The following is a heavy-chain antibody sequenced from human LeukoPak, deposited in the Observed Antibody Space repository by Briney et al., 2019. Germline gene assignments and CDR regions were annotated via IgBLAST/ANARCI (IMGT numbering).Heavy chain of an antibody. V-gene: IGHV3-7*01. Sequence: GGSLRLSCAASGFTFSSSWMSWVRQAPGKGLVWVSSITQDGSETNYVDSVKGRFTISRDNAKNSLYLQMNSLRAEDTVVYYCARDVGYYDSSGYRPSDYFDYWGQGTLVTVSS. J-gene: IGHJ4*02. CDR1: GFTFSSSW. CDR2: ITQDGSET. D-gene: IGHD3-22*01. CDR3: ARDVGYYDSSGYRPSDYFDY.